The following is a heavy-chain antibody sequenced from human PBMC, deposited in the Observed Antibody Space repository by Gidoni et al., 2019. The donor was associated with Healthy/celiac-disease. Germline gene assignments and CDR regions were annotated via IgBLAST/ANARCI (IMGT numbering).Heavy chain of an antibody. V-gene: IGHV1-69*01. CDR1: GGTFSSYA. D-gene: IGHD3-22*01. Sequence: QVQLVQSGAEVKKPGSSVKVSCKASGGTFSSYAISWVRQAPGQGLEWMGGIIPIFGTANYAQKFQGRVTITADESTSTAYMELSSLRSEDTAVYYCARVVRDSSGYWKRYYFDYWGQGTLVTVSS. CDR2: IIPIFGTA. CDR3: ARVVRDSSGYWKRYYFDY. J-gene: IGHJ4*02.